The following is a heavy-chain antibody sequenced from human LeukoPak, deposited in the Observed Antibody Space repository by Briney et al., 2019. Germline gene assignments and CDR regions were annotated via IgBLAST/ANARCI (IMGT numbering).Heavy chain of an antibody. Sequence: PGGSLRLSCAASGFTFNSAWMNWVRQAPGKGLEWVGRIKSKADGTTTDYAAPVKGRFTISRDDSKNTLYLQMNSLEAEDTAVYYCTTGRRVGSGSYYWDFDYWGQGTLVTVSS. J-gene: IGHJ4*02. D-gene: IGHD3-10*01. V-gene: IGHV3-15*01. CDR1: GFTFNSAW. CDR3: TTGRRVGSGSYYWDFDY. CDR2: IKSKADGTTT.